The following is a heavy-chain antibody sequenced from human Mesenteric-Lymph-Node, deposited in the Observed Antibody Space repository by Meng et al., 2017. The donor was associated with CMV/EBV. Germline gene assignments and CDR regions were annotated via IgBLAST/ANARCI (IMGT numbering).Heavy chain of an antibody. D-gene: IGHD4-23*01. CDR3: ARHQRWLKSEGGFNY. J-gene: IGHJ4*02. CDR1: GGSFSGYY. V-gene: IGHV4-34*01. Sequence: VQLQQWGAGLLEPAVTLSLPCGGYGGSFSGYYWSWIRQPPGKGLEWIGEINHSGTTNYNPSLKSRVTISVDTSKNQFSLKLGSVTAADTAVYYCARHQRWLKSEGGFNYWGQGTLVTVSS. CDR2: INHSGTT.